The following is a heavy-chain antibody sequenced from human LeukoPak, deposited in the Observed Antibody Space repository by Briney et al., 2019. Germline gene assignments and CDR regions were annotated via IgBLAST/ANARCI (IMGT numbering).Heavy chain of an antibody. V-gene: IGHV1-8*01. J-gene: IGHJ6*03. CDR2: MNPNSGNT. Sequence: ASVKVSXKASGYTFTSYDINWVRQATGQGLEWMGWMNPNSGNTGYAQKFQGRVTMTRNTSISTAYMELSSLRSEDTAVYYCARGITGTTFYYYYYYMDVWGKGTTVTVSS. CDR1: GYTFTSYD. D-gene: IGHD1-7*01. CDR3: ARGITGTTFYYYYYYMDV.